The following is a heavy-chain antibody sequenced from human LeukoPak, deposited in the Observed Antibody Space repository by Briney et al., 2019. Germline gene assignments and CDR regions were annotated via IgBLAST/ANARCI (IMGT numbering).Heavy chain of an antibody. V-gene: IGHV3-74*01. CDR2: VDGSGGDT. Sequence: GGSLRLSCAASGFTFRKNWMHWVRQDPGKGLEWVSGVDGSGGDTEDADSVKGRFTISRDNAKNTLYLQMNNLRAEDTAFYYCARENSAFDFWGQGTLVTVSS. D-gene: IGHD4-23*01. CDR1: GFTFRKNW. J-gene: IGHJ4*02. CDR3: ARENSAFDF.